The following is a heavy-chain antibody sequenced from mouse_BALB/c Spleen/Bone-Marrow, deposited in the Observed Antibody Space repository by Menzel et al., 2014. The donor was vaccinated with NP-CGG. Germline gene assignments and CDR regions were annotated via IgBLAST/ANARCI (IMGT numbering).Heavy chain of an antibody. D-gene: IGHD4-1*01. Sequence: QVQLQQSGSVLVRPGASVKLSCKASGYTFTSSWMHWAKQRPGQGLEWIGEIHPNSGNTNYNEKFKGKATLTVDTSSSTAYVDLSSLTSEDSAVYYCARSGFDYWGQGTTLSVSP. V-gene: IGHV1S130*01. CDR1: GYTFTSSW. J-gene: IGHJ2*01. CDR2: IHPNSGNT. CDR3: ARSGFDY.